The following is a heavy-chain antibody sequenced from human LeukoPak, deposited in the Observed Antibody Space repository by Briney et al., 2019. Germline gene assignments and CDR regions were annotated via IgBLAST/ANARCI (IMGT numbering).Heavy chain of an antibody. Sequence: SAKVSCKASGVTFSSYAISWVRQAPGQRLEWMGGISPIFGTANYAQKFQGRVTITTDESTSTAYMELSSLRSEDTAVYYCASLSGSLLSRDYGGQGTLVTVSS. J-gene: IGHJ4*02. D-gene: IGHD1-26*01. CDR1: GVTFSSYA. CDR2: ISPIFGTA. CDR3: ASLSGSLLSRDY. V-gene: IGHV1-69*05.